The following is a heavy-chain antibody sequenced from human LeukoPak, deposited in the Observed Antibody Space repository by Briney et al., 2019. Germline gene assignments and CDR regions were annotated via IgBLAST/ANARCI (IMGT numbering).Heavy chain of an antibody. CDR1: GFTFSTYS. D-gene: IGHD6-25*01. V-gene: IGHV3-74*01. Sequence: GGSLRLSCAASGFTFSTYSMTWVRQAPGKGLVWVSRINSDGSSTSYADSVKGRFTISRDNAKNTLYLQMNSLRAEDTAVYYCARRSAAKDAFDIWGQGTMVTVSS. CDR2: INSDGSST. J-gene: IGHJ3*02. CDR3: ARRSAAKDAFDI.